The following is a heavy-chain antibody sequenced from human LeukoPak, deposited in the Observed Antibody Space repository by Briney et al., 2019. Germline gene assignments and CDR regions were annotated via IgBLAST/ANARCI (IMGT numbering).Heavy chain of an antibody. CDR2: IRNKANRYTI. CDR3: VRATYCTGGSCYTGDY. D-gene: IGHD2-15*01. Sequence: PGGSLRLSCAASGFTFSDYFMDWVRQAPGTGLEWVGRIRNKANRYTIDYAASVKGRFTISRDDSKNSLYLQMNSLTIEDTAVYYCVRATYCTGGSCYTGDYWGQGTLVTVPS. J-gene: IGHJ4*02. V-gene: IGHV3-72*01. CDR1: GFTFSDYF.